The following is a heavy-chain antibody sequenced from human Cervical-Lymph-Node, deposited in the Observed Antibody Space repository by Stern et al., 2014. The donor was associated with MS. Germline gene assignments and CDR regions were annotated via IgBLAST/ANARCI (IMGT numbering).Heavy chain of an antibody. CDR1: GASFTDNS. V-gene: IGHV4-34*01. Sequence: QVQLQQWDAGLLRPSETLSLTCAVHGASFTDNSWSWIRQTPGTGLEWIGGISHRGKTHHNPSLMSRVTLSVDTSKNQSSLKLNSGTAADTAVYYCARERKVERSARVFVSFDVWGQGTLLTVSS. CDR2: ISHRGKT. D-gene: IGHD1-1*01. CDR3: ARERKVERSARVFVSFDV. J-gene: IGHJ3*01.